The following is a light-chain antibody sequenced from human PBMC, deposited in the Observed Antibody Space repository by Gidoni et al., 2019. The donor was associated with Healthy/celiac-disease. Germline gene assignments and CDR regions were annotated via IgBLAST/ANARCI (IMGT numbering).Light chain of an antibody. Sequence: EIVLTQSPGTLSLSPGERDTLSCRASQSVSSSYLAWYQQKPGQAPRLLIYGASSRATGIPDRFSGSGSGTDFTLTISRLEPEDFAVYYCQQYGSSLLTFGPGTKVDIK. CDR2: GAS. J-gene: IGKJ3*01. CDR1: QSVSSSY. CDR3: QQYGSSLLT. V-gene: IGKV3-20*01.